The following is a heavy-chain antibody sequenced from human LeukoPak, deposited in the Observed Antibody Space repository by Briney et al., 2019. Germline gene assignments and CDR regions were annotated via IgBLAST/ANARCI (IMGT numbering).Heavy chain of an antibody. Sequence: ASVKVSCKASGYTFTGYYMHWVRQAPGQGLERMGWINPNSGGTNYAQKFQGRVTMTRDTSISTAYMELSRLRSDDTAVYYCARGTLYCSSTSCHKTYYYYYYMDVWGKGTTVTVSS. CDR1: GYTFTGYY. J-gene: IGHJ6*03. D-gene: IGHD2-2*01. CDR2: INPNSGGT. V-gene: IGHV1-2*02. CDR3: ARGTLYCSSTSCHKTYYYYYYMDV.